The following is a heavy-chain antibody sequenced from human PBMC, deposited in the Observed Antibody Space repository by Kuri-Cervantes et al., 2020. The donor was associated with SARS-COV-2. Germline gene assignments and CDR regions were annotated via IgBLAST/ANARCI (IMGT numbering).Heavy chain of an antibody. CDR1: GFTFSNAW. J-gene: IGHJ4*02. CDR3: AKDRGDIVVVPAALGQY. CDR2: IKSKTGGGTK. Sequence: GESLKISCAASGFTFSNAWMNWVRQAPGKGLEWVGRIKSKTGGGTKDYAAPVKARFTISRDDSKNTLYLQMNSLRAEDTAVYYCAKDRGDIVVVPAALGQYWGQGTLVTVSS. D-gene: IGHD2-2*01. V-gene: IGHV3-15*07.